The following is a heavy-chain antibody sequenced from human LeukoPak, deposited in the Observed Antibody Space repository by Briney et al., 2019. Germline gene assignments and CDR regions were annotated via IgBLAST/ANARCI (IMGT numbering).Heavy chain of an antibody. CDR3: ARGGCSSTSCAENY. CDR1: GFTFSSYA. Sequence: GGSLRLSCAASGFTFSSYAMHWVRQAPGKGLEWVAVISYDGSNKYYADSVKGRFTISRDNSKNTLYLQMNSLRAEDTAVYYCARGGCSSTSCAENYWGQGTLVTVSS. J-gene: IGHJ4*02. CDR2: ISYDGSNK. V-gene: IGHV3-30*04. D-gene: IGHD2-2*01.